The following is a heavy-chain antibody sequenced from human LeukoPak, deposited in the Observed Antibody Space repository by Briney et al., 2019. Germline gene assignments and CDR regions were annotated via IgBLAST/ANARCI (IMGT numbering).Heavy chain of an antibody. V-gene: IGHV3-23*01. CDR3: AKDGGGSYYIYYYCMEG. Sequence: GGSLRLSRAASGLTLSNHGMRWLRQAPGAALEWASAIGGRCVYKCYAVSVKGRLTMTRDNSRNALYLQMTGLRAEDTAVYDCAKDGGGSYYIYYYCMEGWGKGATGTI. J-gene: IGHJ6*03. CDR1: GLTLSNHG. D-gene: IGHD1-26*01. CDR2: IGGRCVYK.